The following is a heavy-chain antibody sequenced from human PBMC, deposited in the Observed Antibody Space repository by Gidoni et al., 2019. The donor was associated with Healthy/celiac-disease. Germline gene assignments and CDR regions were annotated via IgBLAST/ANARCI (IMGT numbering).Heavy chain of an antibody. Sequence: QVQLQQWGAGLLKPSETLSLTCAVYGGSFSGYYWSWIRQPPGKGLEWIGEINHSGSTNYNPSLKSRVTISVDTSKNQFSLKLSSVTAADTAVYYCARGDIVVVPAAMEVYYYGMDVWGQGTTVTVSS. CDR1: GGSFSGYY. CDR3: ARGDIVVVPAAMEVYYYGMDV. CDR2: INHSGST. V-gene: IGHV4-34*01. J-gene: IGHJ6*02. D-gene: IGHD2-2*01.